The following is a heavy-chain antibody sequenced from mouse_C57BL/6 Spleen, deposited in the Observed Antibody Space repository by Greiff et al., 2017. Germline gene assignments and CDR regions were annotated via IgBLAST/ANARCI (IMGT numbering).Heavy chain of an antibody. D-gene: IGHD2-13*01. CDR2: INPSSGYT. V-gene: IGHV1-4*01. CDR3: ARGVRHWYFDV. J-gene: IGHJ1*03. Sequence: QVHVKQSGAELARPGASVKMSCKASGYTFTSYTMHWVKQRPGQGLEWIGYINPSSGYTKYNQKFKDKATLTADKSSSTAYMQLSSLTSEDSAVYYCARGVRHWYFDVWGTGTTVTVSS. CDR1: GYTFTSYT.